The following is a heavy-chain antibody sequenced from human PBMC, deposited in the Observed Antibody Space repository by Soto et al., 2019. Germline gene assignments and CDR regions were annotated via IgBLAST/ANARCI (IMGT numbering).Heavy chain of an antibody. V-gene: IGHV3-11*01. Sequence: GGSLRLSCAASGFTFSDYYMSWIRQAPGKGLEWVSYISSSGSTIYYADSVKGRFTISRDNAKNSLYLQMNSLRAEDTAVYYCATKQQLARRAYYYYGMDVWGQGTTVTVSS. CDR3: ATKQQLARRAYYYYGMDV. J-gene: IGHJ6*02. CDR2: ISSSGSTI. D-gene: IGHD6-13*01. CDR1: GFTFSDYY.